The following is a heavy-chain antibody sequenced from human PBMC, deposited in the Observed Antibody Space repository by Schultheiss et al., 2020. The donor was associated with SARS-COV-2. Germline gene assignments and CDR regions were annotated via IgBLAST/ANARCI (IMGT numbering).Heavy chain of an antibody. Sequence: SVKVSCKASGGTFSSYAMHWVRQAPGQGLEWMGWINPIFGTANYAQKFQGRVTITADESTSTAYMELSSLRSEDTAVYYCARPERVTGYYYGMDVWGQGTTVTVSS. CDR2: INPIFGTA. CDR1: GGTFSSYA. D-gene: IGHD1-1*01. J-gene: IGHJ6*02. V-gene: IGHV1-69*13. CDR3: ARPERVTGYYYGMDV.